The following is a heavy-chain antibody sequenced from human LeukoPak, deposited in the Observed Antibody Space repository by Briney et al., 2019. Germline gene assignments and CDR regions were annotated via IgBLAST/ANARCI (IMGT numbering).Heavy chain of an antibody. CDR2: IKQDGSEN. D-gene: IGHD2-2*01. Sequence: GGSLRLSCAASGFTFSNYYMSWVRQAPGMGLEWVANIKQDGSENYYVASVKRRFTISRANDKNSLYLQMNSMRAEDTAEFCWARRRCSSTSSFFDYWGQGNLVTVSS. J-gene: IGHJ4*02. CDR1: GFTFSNYY. V-gene: IGHV3-7*01. CDR3: ARRRCSSTSSFFDY.